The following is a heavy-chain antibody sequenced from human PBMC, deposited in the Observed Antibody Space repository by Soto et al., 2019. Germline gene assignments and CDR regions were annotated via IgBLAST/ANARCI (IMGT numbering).Heavy chain of an antibody. D-gene: IGHD3-9*01. CDR3: ARRDQEDILTGYYYYYYGMDV. V-gene: IGHV1-18*01. J-gene: IGHJ6*02. CDR2: ISAYNGNT. Sequence: GASVKVSCKASGYTFTSYGISWVRQAPGQGLEWMGWISAYNGNTNYAQKLQGRVTMTTDTSTSTAYMELSSLRSEDTAVYYCARRDQEDILTGYYYYYYGMDVWGQGTRVTVSS. CDR1: GYTFTSYG.